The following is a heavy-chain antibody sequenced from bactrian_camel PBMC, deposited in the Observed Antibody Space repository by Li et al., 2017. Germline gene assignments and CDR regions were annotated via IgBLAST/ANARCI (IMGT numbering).Heavy chain of an antibody. CDR1: GYIYSSHC. V-gene: IGHV3S26*01. CDR2: IGQHGDT. J-gene: IGHJ6*01. CDR3: GIHPRSGDCYEGADFAY. Sequence: HVQLVESGGGAVQAGGSLRLSCVASGYIYSSHCMGWVRQAPGKEREGVAAIGQHGDTSYADSVKGRFTISEDNAKNTLYLEMNSLKPEDTAMYYCGIHPRSGDCYEGADFAYWGSGTQVTVS. D-gene: IGHD2*01.